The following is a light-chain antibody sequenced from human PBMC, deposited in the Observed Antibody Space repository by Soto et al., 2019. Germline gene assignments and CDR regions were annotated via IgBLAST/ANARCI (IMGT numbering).Light chain of an antibody. CDR1: QSISSY. Sequence: DIQMTQSPSSLSASVGDRVTITCRASQSISSYLNWYQQKPGKAPKLLIYAASSLQSGVPSRFSGIGSGTVFTFTISSLQPEDFATYSCQQSYSTPRTFGGGTKVDIK. J-gene: IGKJ4*01. CDR3: QQSYSTPRT. V-gene: IGKV1-39*01. CDR2: AAS.